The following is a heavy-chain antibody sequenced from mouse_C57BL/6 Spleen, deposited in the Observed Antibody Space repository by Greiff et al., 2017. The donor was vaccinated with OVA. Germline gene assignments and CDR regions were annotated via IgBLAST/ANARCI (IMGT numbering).Heavy chain of an antibody. CDR2: INPNNGGT. CDR3: ARPIRGYYFDY. V-gene: IGHV1-26*01. D-gene: IGHD1-2*01. CDR1: GYTFTDYY. Sequence: EVQLQQSGPELVKPGASVKISCKASGYTFTDYYMNWVKQSHGKSLEWIGDINPNNGGTSYNQKFKGKATLTVDKSSSTAYMELRSLTSEDSAVYYCARPIRGYYFDYWGQGTTLTVSS. J-gene: IGHJ2*01.